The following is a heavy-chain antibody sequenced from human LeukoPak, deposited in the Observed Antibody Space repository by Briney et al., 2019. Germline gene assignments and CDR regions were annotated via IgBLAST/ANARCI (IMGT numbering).Heavy chain of an antibody. CDR2: IYHSGST. V-gene: IGHV4-38-2*02. CDR3: ARFSEAAAPFDY. CDR1: GYSISSGYY. J-gene: IGHJ4*02. Sequence: PSETLSLTCTVSGYSISSGYYWGWIRQPPGKGLERIGSIYHSGSTYYNPSLKSRVTISVDTSKNQFSLKLSSVTAADTAVYYCARFSEAAAPFDYWGQGTLVTVSS. D-gene: IGHD6-25*01.